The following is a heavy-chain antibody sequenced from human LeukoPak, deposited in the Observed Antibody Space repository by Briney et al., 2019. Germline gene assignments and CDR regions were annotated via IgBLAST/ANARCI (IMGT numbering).Heavy chain of an antibody. CDR1: IESFSGCY. Sequence: SETLSLTCAVYIESFSGCYWTWIRQPPGKGLEWIGETTHSGSTNYNPSLKSRVTISVDTSKNQFSLKLSSLIAADTAVYYCARARGDLSLDYWGRGTPVTVSS. V-gene: IGHV4-34*01. CDR2: TTHSGST. D-gene: IGHD2-21*02. CDR3: ARARGDLSLDY. J-gene: IGHJ4*02.